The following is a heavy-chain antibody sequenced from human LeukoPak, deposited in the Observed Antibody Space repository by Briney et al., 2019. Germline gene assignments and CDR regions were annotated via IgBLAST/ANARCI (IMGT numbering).Heavy chain of an antibody. CDR2: ISGSGGST. V-gene: IGHV3-23*01. CDR3: ARDLVYYYDSSGYGFDY. Sequence: PGGSLRLSCAASGFTFSSYAMSWVRQAPGKGLEWVSAISGSGGSTYYADSVKGRSTISRDNAKNSLYLQMNSLRAEDTAVYYCARDLVYYYDSSGYGFDYWGQGTLVTVSS. D-gene: IGHD3-22*01. CDR1: GFTFSSYA. J-gene: IGHJ4*02.